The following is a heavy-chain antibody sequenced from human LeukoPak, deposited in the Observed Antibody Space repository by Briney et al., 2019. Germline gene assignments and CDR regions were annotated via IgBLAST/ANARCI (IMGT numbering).Heavy chain of an antibody. J-gene: IGHJ6*02. CDR3: ARHYYYYYGMDV. Sequence: PSETLSLTCTVSGGSISSYYWSWIRQPPGKRLEWIGYIYYSGSTNYNPSLKSRVTISVDTSKNQFSLKLSSVTAADTAVYYCARHYYYYYGMDVWGQGTTVTVSS. CDR1: GGSISSYY. V-gene: IGHV4-59*08. CDR2: IYYSGST.